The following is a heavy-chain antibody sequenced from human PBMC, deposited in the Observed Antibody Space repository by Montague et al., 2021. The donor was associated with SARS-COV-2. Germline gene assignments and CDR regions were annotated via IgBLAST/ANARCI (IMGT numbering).Heavy chain of an antibody. V-gene: IGHV4-59*01. Sequence: SETLSLTCTVSGGSISSYYWSWIRQPPGKGLEWIGYIYYSGSTNYNPSLKSRVTISVDTSKNQFSLKLSSVTAEDTAVYYCARGGDMNWFDPWGQGTLVTVSS. CDR2: IYYSGST. J-gene: IGHJ5*02. D-gene: IGHD2-21*01. CDR1: GGSISSYY. CDR3: ARGGDMNWFDP.